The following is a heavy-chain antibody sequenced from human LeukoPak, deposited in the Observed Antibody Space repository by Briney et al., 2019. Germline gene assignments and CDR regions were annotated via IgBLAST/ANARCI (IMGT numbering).Heavy chain of an antibody. J-gene: IGHJ4*02. V-gene: IGHV3-23*01. CDR3: AKSYGSGRGSNFDY. CDR1: GFTFSSYA. Sequence: PGGSLRLSCAASGFTFSSYAMSWVHQAPGKGLEWVSAISGSGGSTYYADSVKGRFTISRDNSKNTLYLQMNSLRAEDTAVYYCAKSYGSGRGSNFDYWGQGTLVTVSS. CDR2: ISGSGGST. D-gene: IGHD3-10*01.